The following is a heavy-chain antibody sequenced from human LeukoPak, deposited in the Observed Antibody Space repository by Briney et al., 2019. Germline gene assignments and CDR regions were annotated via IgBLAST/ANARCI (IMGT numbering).Heavy chain of an antibody. Sequence: SVKVSCKASGYTFTSYGISWVRQAPGQGLECMGGIIPIFGKANYAQKFQGRVTITADESTSTAYMELSSLRSEDTAVYYCARSRRVRYCSNISCHAGFFEYWGQGTLVTVSS. J-gene: IGHJ4*02. D-gene: IGHD2-2*01. V-gene: IGHV1-69*13. CDR1: GYTFTSYG. CDR3: ARSRRVRYCSNISCHAGFFEY. CDR2: IIPIFGKA.